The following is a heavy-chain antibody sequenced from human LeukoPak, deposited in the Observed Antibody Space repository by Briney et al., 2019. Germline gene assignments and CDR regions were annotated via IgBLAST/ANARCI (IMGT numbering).Heavy chain of an antibody. CDR3: ARFKWNQYYFDY. V-gene: IGHV3-21*01. J-gene: IGHJ4*02. Sequence: GRSLRLSCAASGFTFSSYSMNWVRQAPGRGLEWVSSISSSSSYIYYADSVKGRFTISRDNAKNSLYLQMNSLRAEDTAVYYCARFKWNQYYFDYWGQGTLVTVSS. CDR1: GFTFSSYS. D-gene: IGHD1-1*01. CDR2: ISSSSSYI.